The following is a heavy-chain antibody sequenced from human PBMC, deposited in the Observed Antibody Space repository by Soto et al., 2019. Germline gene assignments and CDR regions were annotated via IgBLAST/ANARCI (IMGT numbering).Heavy chain of an antibody. J-gene: IGHJ3*02. Sequence: ASVKVSCKASGYTFTSYAMHWVRQAPGQRLGWMGRINAGNSKTKNTQKKQGKITITRDSSASTAYMELSSLRSEDTAVYYCAGYYDTYAFDIWGQGTMVTVSS. V-gene: IGHV1-3*01. D-gene: IGHD3-9*01. CDR1: GYTFTSYA. CDR2: INAGNSKT. CDR3: AGYYDTYAFDI.